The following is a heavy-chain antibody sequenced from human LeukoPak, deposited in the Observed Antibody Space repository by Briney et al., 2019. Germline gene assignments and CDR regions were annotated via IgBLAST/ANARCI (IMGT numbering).Heavy chain of an antibody. CDR2: ISAYNGNT. D-gene: IGHD6-19*01. V-gene: IGHV1-18*01. CDR3: ARDVAGTGHYYMDV. Sequence: ASVKVSCKASGYTFTSYSMNWVRQAPGQGLEWMGWISAYNGNTNYAQKLQGRVTMTTDTSTSTAYMELRSLRSDDTAVYYCARDVAGTGHYYMDVWGKGTTVTVSS. J-gene: IGHJ6*03. CDR1: GYTFTSYS.